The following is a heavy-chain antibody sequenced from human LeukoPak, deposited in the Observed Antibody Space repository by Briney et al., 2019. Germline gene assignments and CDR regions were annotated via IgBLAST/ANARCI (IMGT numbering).Heavy chain of an antibody. D-gene: IGHD2-15*01. Sequence: GGSLRLSCAASGFTFSSYSMNWVRQAPGKGLEWVSSISSSSSYIYYADSVKGRFTISRDNAKNSLYLQMNSLRAEDTAVYYCARDPLYCSGGSCYSEDAFDIWGQATMVTVSS. CDR3: ARDPLYCSGGSCYSEDAFDI. CDR1: GFTFSSYS. V-gene: IGHV3-21*01. CDR2: ISSSSSYI. J-gene: IGHJ3*02.